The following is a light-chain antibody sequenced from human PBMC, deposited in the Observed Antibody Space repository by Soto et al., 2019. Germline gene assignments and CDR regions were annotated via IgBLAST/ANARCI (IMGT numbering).Light chain of an antibody. J-gene: IGKJ4*01. CDR3: QQRFTWPLT. Sequence: ETVLTQSPATLSLSPGERATLSCRASQSVSRFFAWYQQKPGQAPRLRIYRVSNRATGVPARFSGSGSGTDFALSISRLEPEDSGVYYCQQRFTWPLTFGGGTKVEIK. CDR1: QSVSRF. V-gene: IGKV3-11*01. CDR2: RVS.